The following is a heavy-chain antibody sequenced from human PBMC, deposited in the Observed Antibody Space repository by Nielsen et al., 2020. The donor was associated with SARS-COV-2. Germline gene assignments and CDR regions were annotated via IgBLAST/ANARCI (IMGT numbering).Heavy chain of an antibody. D-gene: IGHD3-3*01. V-gene: IGHV3-49*04. CDR3: TRSAEYYDFWSGLDY. J-gene: IGHJ4*02. CDR2: IGSKAYGGTT. Sequence: GESLKISCTASGFTFGDYAMSWVRQAPGKGLEWVGFIGSKAYGGTTEYAASVKGRFTISRDDSKSIAYLQMNSLKTEDTAVYYCTRSAEYYDFWSGLDYWGQGTLVTVSS. CDR1: GFTFGDYA.